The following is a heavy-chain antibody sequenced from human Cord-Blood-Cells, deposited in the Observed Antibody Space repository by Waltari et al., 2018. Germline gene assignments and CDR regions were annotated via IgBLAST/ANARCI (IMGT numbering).Heavy chain of an antibody. CDR3: ARSARTIDFDY. CDR2: ISYEGSNK. Sequence: QVQLVESGGGVVQPGRSLRLSCAASGFTFSSYAMHWVRQAPGKGLEWMAVISYEGSNKYYADSVKGRFTISRDNSKNTLYLQMNSLRAEDTAVYYCARSARTIDFDYWGQGTLVTVSS. CDR1: GFTFSSYA. V-gene: IGHV3-30-3*01. J-gene: IGHJ4*02. D-gene: IGHD6-25*01.